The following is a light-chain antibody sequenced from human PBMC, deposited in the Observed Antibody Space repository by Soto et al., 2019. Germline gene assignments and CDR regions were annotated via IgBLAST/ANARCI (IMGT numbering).Light chain of an antibody. Sequence: QSVLTQPPSASGTPGQRFTISCSGSSSNIGSNTVNWYQQLPGTAPKLLIYSNNQRPSGVPDRFSGSKSGTSASLAISGLQSEDEADYYCAAWYDSLNGYVFGTGTKLTVL. CDR3: AAWYDSLNGYV. J-gene: IGLJ1*01. CDR1: SSNIGSNT. CDR2: SNN. V-gene: IGLV1-44*01.